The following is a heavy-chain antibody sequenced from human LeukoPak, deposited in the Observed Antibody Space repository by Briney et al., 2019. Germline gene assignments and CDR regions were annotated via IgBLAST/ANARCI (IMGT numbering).Heavy chain of an antibody. V-gene: IGHV3-30*02. CDR1: GFTFSSYG. CDR2: IWYDGSNK. J-gene: IGHJ4*02. D-gene: IGHD6-19*01. CDR3: AKAVAAEPYFDY. Sequence: GGSLRLSCAASGFTFSSYGMHWVRQAPGKGLEWVAIIWYDGSNKYYADSVKGRFTISRDNSKNTLYLQMNSLRAEDTAVYYCAKAVAAEPYFDYWGQGTLVTVSS.